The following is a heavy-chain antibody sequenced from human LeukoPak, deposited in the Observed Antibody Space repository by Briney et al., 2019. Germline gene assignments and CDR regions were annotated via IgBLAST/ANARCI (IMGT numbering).Heavy chain of an antibody. V-gene: IGHV3-7*04. Sequence: AGGSLRLSCVASGFPFSSYWMTWVRQAPGKGLEWVANIKQDGSKKSYVDSVKGRFTISRDNAKNSLYLQMNSPRAEDTAIYYCTRVGYIDEGIDYWGQGTLVTVSS. J-gene: IGHJ4*02. D-gene: IGHD5-24*01. CDR3: TRVGYIDEGIDY. CDR1: GFPFSSYW. CDR2: IKQDGSKK.